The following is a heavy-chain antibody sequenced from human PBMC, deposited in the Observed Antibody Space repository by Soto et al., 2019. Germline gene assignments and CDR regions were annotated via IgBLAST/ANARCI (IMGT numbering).Heavy chain of an antibody. V-gene: IGHV3-48*01. CDR2: ISSTSSTI. J-gene: IGHJ3*02. D-gene: IGHD1-26*01. CDR1: EFTFSDYI. Sequence: GGSLRLSCAASEFTFSDYIMNWIRQAPGKGLEWVSYISSTSSTIYYADSVKGRFTISRDNAKNSLYLQMNSLRAEDTAVYYCAREWEPAAFDIWGQGTMVTVSS. CDR3: AREWEPAAFDI.